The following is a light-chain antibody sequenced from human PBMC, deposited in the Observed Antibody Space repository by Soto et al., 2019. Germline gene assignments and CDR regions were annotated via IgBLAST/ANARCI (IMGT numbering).Light chain of an antibody. CDR1: QSISSW. CDR2: AAS. CDR3: QQRYSTPLT. Sequence: DIQMPPSPSTLSASVVDRATITCRASQSISSWLAWYQQKPGKAPNLLIYAASSLQSGVPSRFSGSGSGTDFTLTISSLQPEELATYDGQQRYSTPLTVGGGTKVEIK. J-gene: IGKJ4*01. V-gene: IGKV1-39*01.